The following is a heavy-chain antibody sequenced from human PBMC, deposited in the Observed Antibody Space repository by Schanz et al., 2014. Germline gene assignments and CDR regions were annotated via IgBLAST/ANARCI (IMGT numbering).Heavy chain of an antibody. CDR3: AKYRGYYRVSGSYRELEY. D-gene: IGHD3-10*01. V-gene: IGHV3-21*01. Sequence: ELQLLESGGGLVQPGGSLRLSCASSGFSFTTYAMSWVRQAPGKGLEWVSSISYGTSYIYYAESVKGRFTISRDNAKNSLYLEMNSLRAEDTALYYCAKYRGYYRVSGSYRELEYWGQGTLVTVSS. CDR1: GFSFTTYA. J-gene: IGHJ4*02. CDR2: ISYGTSYI.